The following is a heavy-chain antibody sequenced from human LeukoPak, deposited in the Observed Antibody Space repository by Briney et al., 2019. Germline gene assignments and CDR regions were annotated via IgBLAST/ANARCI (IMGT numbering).Heavy chain of an antibody. D-gene: IGHD6-13*01. CDR3: ARQRIAAVARGGFDY. J-gene: IGHJ4*02. Sequence: SETLSLTCTVSGGSISSSSYYWGWLRQPPGKGLEWIGSIYYSGSTYNHPSLKSRVNITVDTSKNQVSLNLSCASAADTAVYYCARQRIAAVARGGFDYWGQGTLVTVSS. CDR2: IYYSGST. V-gene: IGHV4-39*01. CDR1: GGSISSSSYY.